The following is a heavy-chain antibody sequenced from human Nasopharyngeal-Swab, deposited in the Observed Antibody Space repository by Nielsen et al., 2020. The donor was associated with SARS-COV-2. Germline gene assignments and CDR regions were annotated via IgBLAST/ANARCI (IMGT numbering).Heavy chain of an antibody. CDR3: ARDFSCSSTSCVGDYYGMDV. Sequence: GGSLRLSCAASGFTFSSYAMHWVRQAPGKGLEWVAVISYDGSNKYYAASVKGRFTISRDNSKNTLYLQMNSLRAEDTAVYYCARDFSCSSTSCVGDYYGMDVWGQGTTVTVSS. CDR2: ISYDGSNK. V-gene: IGHV3-30*04. CDR1: GFTFSSYA. D-gene: IGHD2-2*01. J-gene: IGHJ6*02.